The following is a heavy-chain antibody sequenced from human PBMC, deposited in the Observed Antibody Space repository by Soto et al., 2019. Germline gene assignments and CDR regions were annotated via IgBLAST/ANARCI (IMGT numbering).Heavy chain of an antibody. J-gene: IGHJ4*02. CDR1: GGSISGSSYY. CDR2: VHYSGST. V-gene: IGHV4-39*01. CDR3: ASFSGATYGDYGGGINY. D-gene: IGHD4-17*01. Sequence: KPLETLSLTCTVSGGSISGSSYYWGWIRQPPGKGLECIGSVHYSGSTDYNPSLKSRVTISVDTSKNQFSLKLTSVTAADTAVYFCASFSGATYGDYGGGINYWGQGTLVTVSS.